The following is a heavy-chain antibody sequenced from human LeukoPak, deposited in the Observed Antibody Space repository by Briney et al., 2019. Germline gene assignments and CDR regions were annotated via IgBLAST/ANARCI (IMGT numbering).Heavy chain of an antibody. J-gene: IGHJ4*02. D-gene: IGHD6-13*01. CDR2: ISSSSSYI. Sequence: GGSLRLSCAASGFTFSSYSMNWVRQAPGKGLEWVSSISSSSSYIYYADSVKGRFTISRDNAKNSLYLQMNSLRAEDTAVYCCARDRRIAAAVTDYWGQGTLVTVSS. V-gene: IGHV3-21*01. CDR3: ARDRRIAAAVTDY. CDR1: GFTFSSYS.